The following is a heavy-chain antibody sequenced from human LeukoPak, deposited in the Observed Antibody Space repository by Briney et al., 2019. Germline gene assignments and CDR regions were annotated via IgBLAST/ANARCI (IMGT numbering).Heavy chain of an antibody. CDR1: GFTFSSYA. J-gene: IGHJ4*02. Sequence: TGGSLRLSCAASGFTFSSYAMTWVRQAPGKGLEWVSVIYSGGSTYYADSAKGRFTISRDNSKNTLYLQMNSLRAEDTAVYYCAREEYCGGDCYEDYWGQGTLVTVSS. CDR2: IYSGGST. V-gene: IGHV3-53*01. D-gene: IGHD2-21*02. CDR3: AREEYCGGDCYEDY.